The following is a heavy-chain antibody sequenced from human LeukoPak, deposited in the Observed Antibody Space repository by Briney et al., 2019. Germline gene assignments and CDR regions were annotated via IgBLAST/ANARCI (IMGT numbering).Heavy chain of an antibody. CDR3: ARDILSNYYDSSGYYYGVDY. J-gene: IGHJ4*02. CDR1: GFTFSSYS. Sequence: GGSLRLSCAASGFTFSSYSMNWVRQAPGKGLEWVSSISSSSSYIYYADSVKGRFTISRDNAKNSLYLQMNSLRGEDTAVYYCARDILSNYYDSSGYYYGVDYWGQGTLVTVSS. D-gene: IGHD3-22*01. V-gene: IGHV3-21*01. CDR2: ISSSSSYI.